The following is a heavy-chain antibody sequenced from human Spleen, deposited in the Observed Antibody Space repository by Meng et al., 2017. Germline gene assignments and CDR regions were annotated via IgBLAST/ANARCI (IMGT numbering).Heavy chain of an antibody. CDR1: GFTFSSYS. CDR3: ARGEYYDFWSGPQPNSY. V-gene: IGHV3-21*01. Sequence: GGSLRLSCAASGFTFSSYSMNWVRQAPGKGLEWVSSISSSSSYIYYADSVKGRFTISRDNAKNSLYLQMNSLRAEDTAVYYCARGEYYDFWSGPQPNSYWGQGTLVTVSS. J-gene: IGHJ4*02. D-gene: IGHD3-3*01. CDR2: ISSSSSYI.